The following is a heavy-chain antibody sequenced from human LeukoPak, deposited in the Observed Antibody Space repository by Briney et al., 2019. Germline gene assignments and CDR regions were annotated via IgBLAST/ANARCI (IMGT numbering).Heavy chain of an antibody. D-gene: IGHD1-26*01. J-gene: IGHJ4*02. V-gene: IGHV3-33*01. CDR1: GXTFSSYG. Sequence: QPGGSLRLSCAASGXTFSSYGVHWVRQAPGKGLEWVEVIWYDGSNKYYADSVKGRFTISRDNSKNTLYLQMNSLRAEDTAVYYCAREVGATAFDYWGQGTLVTVSS. CDR2: IWYDGSNK. CDR3: AREVGATAFDY.